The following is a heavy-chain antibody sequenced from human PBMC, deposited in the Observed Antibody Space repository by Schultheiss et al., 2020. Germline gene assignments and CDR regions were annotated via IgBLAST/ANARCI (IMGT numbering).Heavy chain of an antibody. Sequence: SETLSLTCAVSGGSISSSNWWSWVRQPPGKGLEWIGEIYHSGSTNYNPSLKSRVTISVDTSKNQFSLKLSSLTAADTAVYYCARGITIFGVVQAPDYWGQGTLVTVYS. V-gene: IGHV4-4*02. CDR1: GGSISSSNW. CDR3: ARGITIFGVVQAPDY. D-gene: IGHD3-3*01. J-gene: IGHJ4*02. CDR2: IYHSGST.